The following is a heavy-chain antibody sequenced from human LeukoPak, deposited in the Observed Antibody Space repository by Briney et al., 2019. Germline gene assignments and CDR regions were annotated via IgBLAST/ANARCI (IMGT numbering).Heavy chain of an antibody. CDR2: ISGSGGST. V-gene: IGHV3-23*01. CDR1: GFTFSSYA. CDR3: AKALVDFWSGYSSYYFDY. D-gene: IGHD3-3*01. Sequence: GGSLRLSCAASGFTFSSYAMSWVRQALGKGLEWVSAISGSGGSTYYADSVKGRFTISRDNSKNTLYLQMNSLRAEDTAVYYCAKALVDFWSGYSSYYFDYWGQGTLVTVSS. J-gene: IGHJ4*02.